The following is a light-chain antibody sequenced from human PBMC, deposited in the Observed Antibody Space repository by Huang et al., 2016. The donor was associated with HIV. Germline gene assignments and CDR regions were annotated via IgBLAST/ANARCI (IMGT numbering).Light chain of an antibody. Sequence: DNVLAQSPGTLSLSPGERATLACRASQRVSSNSLAWYHQKPGQAPRLLIYGASIRATAIPDRFSGSGSGTDFTLTISRLEPEDFAVYYCQHYDSSVFTFGPGTKVDMK. V-gene: IGKV3-20*01. CDR2: GAS. CDR3: QHYDSSVFT. J-gene: IGKJ3*01. CDR1: QRVSSNS.